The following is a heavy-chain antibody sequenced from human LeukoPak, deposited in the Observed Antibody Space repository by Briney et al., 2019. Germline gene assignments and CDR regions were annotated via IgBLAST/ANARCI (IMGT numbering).Heavy chain of an antibody. Sequence: GGSLRLSCAASGFFFSSDWMTWVRQAPGRGLEWVANIKQDGREEYYVDSVKGRFTISRDNAKNSLYLQINSLRAEDTGRYYWTRDPYDSGGYAAFDIWGQGTMVTVSA. J-gene: IGHJ3*02. V-gene: IGHV3-7*01. D-gene: IGHD3-22*01. CDR1: GFFFSSDW. CDR3: TRDPYDSGGYAAFDI. CDR2: IKQDGREE.